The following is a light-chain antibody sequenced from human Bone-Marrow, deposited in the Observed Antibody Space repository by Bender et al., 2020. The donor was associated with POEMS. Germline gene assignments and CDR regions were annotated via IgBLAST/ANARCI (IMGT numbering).Light chain of an antibody. CDR1: NSNIGSNS. CDR3: QSYDSDLNGWV. CDR2: GNY. J-gene: IGLJ3*02. Sequence: QSLLTQPPSASGTPGQRVTISCSGSNSNIGSNSANWYQHLPGTAPKLLIYGNYQRPSGVPDRFSGSKSGTSASLAISGLQSEDEAAYFCQSYDSDLNGWVFGGGTKLTVL. V-gene: IGLV1-44*01.